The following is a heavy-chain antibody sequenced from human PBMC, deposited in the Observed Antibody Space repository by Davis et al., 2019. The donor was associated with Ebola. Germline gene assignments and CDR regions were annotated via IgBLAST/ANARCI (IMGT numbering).Heavy chain of an antibody. CDR3: AGTPSLTRYGMDV. V-gene: IGHV1-18*01. CDR2: ISAYNGNT. CDR1: GYTFTSYG. D-gene: IGHD3-9*01. Sequence: ASVKVSCKASGYTFTSYGISWVRQAPGQGLEWMGWISAYNGNTNYAQKLQGRVTMTTDTSTSTAYMELRSLRSEDTAVYYCAGTPSLTRYGMDVWGQGTTVTVSS. J-gene: IGHJ6*02.